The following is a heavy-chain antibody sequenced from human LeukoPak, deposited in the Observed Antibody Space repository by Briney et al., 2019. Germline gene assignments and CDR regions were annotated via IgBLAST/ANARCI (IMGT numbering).Heavy chain of an antibody. CDR3: ARGINGLPPGY. CDR1: GYTFTGYY. D-gene: IGHD5-18*01. V-gene: IGHV1-2*02. CDR2: INPNSGGT. J-gene: IGHJ4*02. Sequence: ASVKVSCKASGYTFTGYYMHWVRQAPGQGLEWMGWINPNSGGTNYAQKFQGRVTMTRNTSISTAYMELSSLRSEDTAVYYCARGINGLPPGYWGQGTLVTVSS.